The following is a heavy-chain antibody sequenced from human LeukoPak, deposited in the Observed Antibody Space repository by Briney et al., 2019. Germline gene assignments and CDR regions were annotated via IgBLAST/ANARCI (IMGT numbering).Heavy chain of an antibody. CDR3: ARRGPSGSHYFDY. V-gene: IGHV3-33*01. Sequence: GRSLRLSCAASGFTFSSYGMLWVRQAPGKGLEWVTLIRYDGSNKLYADSVKGRFTIARDNSKNTLYLQINSLRAEDTAVYYCARRGPSGSHYFDYWGQGTLVTVSS. CDR2: IRYDGSNK. J-gene: IGHJ4*02. D-gene: IGHD1-26*01. CDR1: GFTFSSYG.